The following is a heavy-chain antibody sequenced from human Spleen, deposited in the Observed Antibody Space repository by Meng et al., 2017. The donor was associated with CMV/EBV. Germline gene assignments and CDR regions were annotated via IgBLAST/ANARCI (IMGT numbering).Heavy chain of an antibody. D-gene: IGHD2-2*01. CDR1: GGTFSTYA. CDR2: IIPTLGTA. J-gene: IGHJ4*02. CDR3: ARIFRYCTSTSSYLGWDY. V-gene: IGHV1-69*05. Sequence: SVKVSCKASGGTFSTYAISWVRQAPGQGLEWMGGIIPTLGTANYAQKFQGRITITTDESTSTAYMDLSSLRSEDTAVYYCARIFRYCTSTSSYLGWDYWGQGTLVTVSS.